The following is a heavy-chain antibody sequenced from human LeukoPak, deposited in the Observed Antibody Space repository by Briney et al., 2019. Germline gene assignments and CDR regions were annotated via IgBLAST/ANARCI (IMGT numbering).Heavy chain of an antibody. CDR3: ARHVYGEGMVV. CDR1: GGSLNGYY. D-gene: IGHD4-17*01. J-gene: IGHJ6*04. CDR2: IHSSEGT. V-gene: IGHV4-59*08. Sequence: SETLSLTCTVSGGSLNGYYWGWIRQPPGKGLECIGYIHSSEGTAHNASLKSRLTISLDTSKNQFSLTRSSVTAADTALYYCARHVYGEGMVVWGKGTTVTVSS.